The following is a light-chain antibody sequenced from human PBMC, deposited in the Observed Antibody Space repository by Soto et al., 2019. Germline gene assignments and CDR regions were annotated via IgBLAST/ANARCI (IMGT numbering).Light chain of an antibody. Sequence: EIVLTQSTGTLSLSPGERATLSCRASQSVSSSYLAWYQQKPGQAPRLLIYGVSSRATGIPDRFSGSGSGTDFTLTITRLEPEDVAVYYWQQYGSSRTFGQGTKVEIK. CDR2: GVS. V-gene: IGKV3-20*01. J-gene: IGKJ1*01. CDR3: QQYGSSRT. CDR1: QSVSSSY.